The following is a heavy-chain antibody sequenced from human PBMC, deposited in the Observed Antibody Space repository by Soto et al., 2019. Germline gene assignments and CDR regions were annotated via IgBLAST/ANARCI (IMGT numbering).Heavy chain of an antibody. CDR2: IYHTGTT. CDR1: GGAISSSNW. D-gene: IGHD6-13*01. Sequence: SETLSLTCAVSGGAISSSNWWSWVRQPPGKGLEWIGEIYHTGTTNYNPSLKSRVTISVDTSKNQFSLKLSSVTAADTAVYYCARLYGIAAADYWGQGTLVTVSS. J-gene: IGHJ4*02. CDR3: ARLYGIAAADY. V-gene: IGHV4-4*02.